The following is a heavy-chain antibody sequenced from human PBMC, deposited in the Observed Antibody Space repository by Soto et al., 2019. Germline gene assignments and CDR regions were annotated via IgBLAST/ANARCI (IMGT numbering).Heavy chain of an antibody. Sequence: QVQLVQSGAEVKKPGASVKVSCKASGYSFSKYDINWVRQVAGQGLEWLGRMNPNTGNTRYAQKIQGRLTSPRNPSRTIASMELSSLVSDAPAVYYCAREGGGATPTGLDPWGQGTLVIVSS. CDR1: GYSFSKYD. J-gene: IGHJ5*02. CDR2: MNPNTGNT. CDR3: AREGGGATPTGLDP. D-gene: IGHD1-1*01. V-gene: IGHV1-8*01.